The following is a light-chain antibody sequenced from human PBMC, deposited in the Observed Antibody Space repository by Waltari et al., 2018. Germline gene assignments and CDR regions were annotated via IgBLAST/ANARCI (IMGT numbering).Light chain of an antibody. Sequence: IVMTQSPLSLPVTLGAAASISCRASQRLLDRNGYNYLDWYLQKPGQSPQLLIYLGSTRASGVPDRFSGDASGTQFTLRISRVEAEDVGVYYCMQARQTPYTFGQGTKLEIK. CDR1: QRLLDRNGYNY. CDR3: MQARQTPYT. V-gene: IGKV2-28*01. CDR2: LGS. J-gene: IGKJ2*01.